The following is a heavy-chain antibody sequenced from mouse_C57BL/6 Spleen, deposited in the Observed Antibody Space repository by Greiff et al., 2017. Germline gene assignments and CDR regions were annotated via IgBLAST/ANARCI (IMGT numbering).Heavy chain of an antibody. CDR2: INPSNGGT. V-gene: IGHV1-53*01. D-gene: IGHD1-1*01. J-gene: IGHJ2*01. Sequence: VQLQQPGTELVKPGASVKLSCKASGYTFTSYWMHWVKQRPGQGLEWIGNINPSNGGTNYNEKFKSKATLTVDKSSSTAYMQLSSLTSEDSAVYYCARPDYYGSYYFDYWGQGTTLTVSS. CDR1: GYTFTSYW. CDR3: ARPDYYGSYYFDY.